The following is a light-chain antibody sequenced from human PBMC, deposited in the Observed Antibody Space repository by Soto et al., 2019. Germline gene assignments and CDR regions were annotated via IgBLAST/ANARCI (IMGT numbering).Light chain of an antibody. J-gene: IGKJ1*01. CDR3: QQYGRSPPSWT. CDR2: DAS. Sequence: EIVLTQSPGTLSLSPGERATLSCRASQSVSSRYLAWYQQKPGQPPRLLISDASSRATGIPDRFSGSGSGTDFTLTISSLEPEDFAVYYCQQYGRSPPSWTFGHGTKVEIK. V-gene: IGKV3-20*01. CDR1: QSVSSRY.